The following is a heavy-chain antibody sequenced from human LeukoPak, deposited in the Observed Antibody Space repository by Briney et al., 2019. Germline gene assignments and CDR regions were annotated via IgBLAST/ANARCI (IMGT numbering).Heavy chain of an antibody. CDR3: ARRGAGDYGMDV. J-gene: IGHJ6*02. CDR1: GYTFTGYY. CDR2: INPNSGGT. V-gene: IGHV1-2*02. D-gene: IGHD3-10*01. Sequence: GASVKVSCKASGYTFTGYYMHWVRQAPGQGLEWMGWINPNSGGTNYAQKFQGRVTMTRDTSTSTVYMELSSLRSEDTAVYYCARRGAGDYGMDVWGQGTTVTVSS.